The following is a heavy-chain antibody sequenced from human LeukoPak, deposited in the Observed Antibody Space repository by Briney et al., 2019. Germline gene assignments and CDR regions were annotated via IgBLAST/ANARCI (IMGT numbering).Heavy chain of an antibody. V-gene: IGHV3-21*01. D-gene: IGHD1-26*01. CDR2: ISSSSSYI. CDR1: GFTFSSYS. J-gene: IGHJ4*02. Sequence: GGSLRLSCAASGFTFSSYSMNWVRQAPGKGLEWVSSISSSSSYIYYADSVKGRFAISRDNAKNSLYLQMNSLRAEDTAVYYCASQEKGASDYWGQGTLVTVSS. CDR3: ASQEKGASDY.